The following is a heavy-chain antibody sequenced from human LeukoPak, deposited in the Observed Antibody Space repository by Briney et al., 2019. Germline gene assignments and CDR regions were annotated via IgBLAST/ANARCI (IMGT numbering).Heavy chain of an antibody. CDR2: VYYRGTT. Sequence: SETLSLICRVSGGNIGSYYWSWLRQPPGKGLEWIGNVYYRGTTNYNPSFKSRVTISVDMSKNQFSLKLNSVTAADAAVYYCARDNPRDGYNNRRPFEIWGQGIMVTVSS. V-gene: IGHV4-59*01. J-gene: IGHJ3*02. CDR3: ARDNPRDGYNNRRPFEI. CDR1: GGNIGSYY. D-gene: IGHD5-24*01.